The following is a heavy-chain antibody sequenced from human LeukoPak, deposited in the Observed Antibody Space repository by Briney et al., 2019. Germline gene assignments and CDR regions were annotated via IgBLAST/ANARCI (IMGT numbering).Heavy chain of an antibody. Sequence: GGSLRLSCAASGFTFSDYYMSWIRQAPGKGLEWVSYISSSGSTIYYADSVKGRFTISRDNAKNSLYLQMNSLRAEDTAVYYCAREKVVAASYYYYGMDVWGQGTTVTVSS. CDR1: GFTFSDYY. CDR3: AREKVVAASYYYYGMDV. V-gene: IGHV3-11*01. J-gene: IGHJ6*02. D-gene: IGHD2-15*01. CDR2: ISSSGSTI.